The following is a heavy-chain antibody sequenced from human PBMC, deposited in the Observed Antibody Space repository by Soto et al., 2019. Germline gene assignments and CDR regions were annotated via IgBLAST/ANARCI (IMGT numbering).Heavy chain of an antibody. Sequence: ASVKVSCKASGYTFTSFDIHWVRQGPGHRLEYMGGINVHSGDAIYSQRFQGRVTISRNTPATTVYMELTSWRFEDTAVYHCARNEGWYSFHHWGQGTLVTVSS. D-gene: IGHD6-19*01. CDR2: INVHSGDA. V-gene: IGHV1-3*01. J-gene: IGHJ4*02. CDR1: GYTFTSFD. CDR3: ARNEGWYSFHH.